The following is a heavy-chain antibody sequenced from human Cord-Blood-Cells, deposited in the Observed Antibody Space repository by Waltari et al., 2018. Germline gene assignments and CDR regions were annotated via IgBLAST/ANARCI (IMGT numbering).Heavy chain of an antibody. CDR3: ARHEPRIAAAGTFDY. D-gene: IGHD6-13*01. CDR1: GGSTSSYY. J-gene: IGHJ4*02. CDR2: IYYSGST. Sequence: QVQLQESGPGLVKPSETLSLTCTVSGGSTSSYYWSWIRQPPGKGLEWIGYIYYSGSTNYNPSLKSRVTISVDTSKNQFSLKLSSVTAADTAVYYCARHEPRIAAAGTFDYWGQGTLVTVSS. V-gene: IGHV4-59*08.